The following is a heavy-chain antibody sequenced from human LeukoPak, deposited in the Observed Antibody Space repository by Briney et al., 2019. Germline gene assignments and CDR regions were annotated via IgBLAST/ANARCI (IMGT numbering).Heavy chain of an antibody. J-gene: IGHJ4*02. Sequence: GGSLRLSCAASGFTFSTYAMNWVRQAPGKGLEWVSSLSGRGDSTYYADSVKGRFTVSRDNSKNTLYLQMNSLRAEDTAVYYCATAEDYYGSGSYFPNDYWGQGTLVTVSS. D-gene: IGHD3-10*01. CDR2: LSGRGDST. CDR1: GFTFSTYA. V-gene: IGHV3-23*01. CDR3: ATAEDYYGSGSYFPNDY.